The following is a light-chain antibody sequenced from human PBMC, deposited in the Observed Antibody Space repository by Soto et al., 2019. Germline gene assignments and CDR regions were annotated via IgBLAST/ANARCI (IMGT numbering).Light chain of an antibody. CDR3: QQYNIWPLT. Sequence: IVMTQSPATLSVSPGERATLSCRASQSVSSNLAWYQQKPGQGPRLLVFGASTRATGIPARFAGIGSGTEFTLTISSPQPEDSAVYYCQQYNIWPLTFGGGTKVDIK. J-gene: IGKJ4*01. CDR1: QSVSSN. CDR2: GAS. V-gene: IGKV3-15*01.